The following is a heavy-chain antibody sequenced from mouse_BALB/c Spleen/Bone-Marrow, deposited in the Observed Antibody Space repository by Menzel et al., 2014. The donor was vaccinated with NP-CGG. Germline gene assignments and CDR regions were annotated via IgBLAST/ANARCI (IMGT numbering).Heavy chain of an antibody. D-gene: IGHD1-2*01. Sequence: EVQLQQSGTVLARPGASVKMSCKASGYTFTSYWMHWVKQRPGQGLEWIGAIYPGNSDTSYNQKFKGKAKLTAVTSTSTAYMELSSLSNEGSAVYYCTREGLLRLRYFDYWGQGTPLTVSS. CDR2: IYPGNSDT. CDR3: TREGLLRLRYFDY. V-gene: IGHV1-5*01. J-gene: IGHJ2*01. CDR1: GYTFTSYW.